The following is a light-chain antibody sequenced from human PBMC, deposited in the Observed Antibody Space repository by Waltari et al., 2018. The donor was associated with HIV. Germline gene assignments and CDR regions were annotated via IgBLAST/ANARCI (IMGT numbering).Light chain of an antibody. V-gene: IGKV1-8*01. Sequence: AIQMTQSPPSLSASTGDRVTITCRASQGVSNFLAWYQQKPGEAPKLLISAASTLQREVPSRFSGSGSDTDFSLTISCLQSEDFATYCQQYYSFPLTFGGGTRVEVK. CDR2: AAS. CDR3: QQYYSFPLT. CDR1: QGVSNF. J-gene: IGKJ4*01.